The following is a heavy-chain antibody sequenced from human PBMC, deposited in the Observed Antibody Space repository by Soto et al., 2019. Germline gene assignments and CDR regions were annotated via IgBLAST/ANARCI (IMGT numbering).Heavy chain of an antibody. Sequence: EVQLVESGGGLVQPGGSLRLSCAASGFGVSSSYMGWIRQAPGKGLEWVSSIYTGVTTYYAESVRGRFTTSTDSSRDTLYLQMNSLRVVDTAMYYCARHVGSYWYFDLWGRGTLVTVSS. V-gene: IGHV3-66*04. CDR1: GFGVSSSY. D-gene: IGHD1-26*01. CDR3: ARHVGSYWYFDL. J-gene: IGHJ2*01. CDR2: IYTGVTT.